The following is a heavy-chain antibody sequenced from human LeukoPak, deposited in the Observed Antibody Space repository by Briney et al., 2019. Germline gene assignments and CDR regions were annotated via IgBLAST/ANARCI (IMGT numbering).Heavy chain of an antibody. Sequence: SQTLSLTCTVSGGSISTYYWSWIRQPAGKGLEWIGRIYSGGSPNYNPSLKSRVSMSEDTSKNQFSLKLSSVTAADTAVYYCAREWGSIDYWGQGTLVTVSS. CDR3: AREWGSIDY. D-gene: IGHD3-16*01. V-gene: IGHV4-4*07. CDR1: GGSISTYY. CDR2: IYSGGSP. J-gene: IGHJ4*02.